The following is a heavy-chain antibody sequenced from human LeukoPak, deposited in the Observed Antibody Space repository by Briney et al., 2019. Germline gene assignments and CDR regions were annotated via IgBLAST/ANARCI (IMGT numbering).Heavy chain of an antibody. J-gene: IGHJ4*02. CDR1: GLTFSRYA. D-gene: IGHD5-18*01. CDR2: ISESGTGT. V-gene: IGHV3-23*01. CDR3: AKDIAQGYTFGSIEEDY. Sequence: GGSLRLSCAVSGLTFSRYAMSWVRQAPGKGLEWVSAISESGTGTYYADSVKGRFTISRDNSKNTLSLHMSSLRAEDTAVYYCAKDIAQGYTFGSIEEDYWGQGTLVTASS.